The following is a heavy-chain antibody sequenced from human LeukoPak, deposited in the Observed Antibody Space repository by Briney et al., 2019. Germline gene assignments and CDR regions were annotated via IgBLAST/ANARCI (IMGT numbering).Heavy chain of an antibody. CDR2: IYSSGTT. CDR3: AREVKKGIAAAGSRDY. V-gene: IGHV3-53*01. D-gene: IGHD6-13*01. CDR1: GFTVNSNY. J-gene: IGHJ4*02. Sequence: PGGSLRLSCAASGFTVNSNYMSCVRQAPGKGLEWVSIIYSSGTTTYADSVKGRFTISRENSKNTLYLQMNSLRAEDTAVYYCAREVKKGIAAAGSRDYWGQGTLVTVSS.